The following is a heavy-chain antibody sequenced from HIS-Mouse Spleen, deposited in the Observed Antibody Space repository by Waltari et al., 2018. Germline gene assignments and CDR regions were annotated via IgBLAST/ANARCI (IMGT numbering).Heavy chain of an antibody. CDR3: ARSPYYDFWSGYSDNWFDP. D-gene: IGHD3-3*01. CDR2: INYIGST. CDR1: GGSISSGGYY. J-gene: IGHJ5*02. V-gene: IGHV4-31*03. Sequence: QVQLQESGPGLVKPSQTLSLTCTVSGGSISSGGYYCSWIRQHPGQGLEWIGYINYIGSTYYNPSLKSRVTISVDTSKNQFSLKLSSVTAADTAVYYCARSPYYDFWSGYSDNWFDPWGQGTLVTVSS.